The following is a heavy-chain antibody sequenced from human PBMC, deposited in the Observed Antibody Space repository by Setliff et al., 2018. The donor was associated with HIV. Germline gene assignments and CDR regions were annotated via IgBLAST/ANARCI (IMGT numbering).Heavy chain of an antibody. Sequence: SETLSLTCTVSGGSISFYYWSWIRQPPGKGLEWIGEINHSGSTNYNPSLRSRVTISADTSKKQFSLNVTSVTAADTAVYYCARRGWNGYTAFDCWGQGTLVTVSS. J-gene: IGHJ4*02. V-gene: IGHV4-34*01. CDR2: INHSGST. D-gene: IGHD5-12*01. CDR3: ARRGWNGYTAFDC. CDR1: GGSISFYY.